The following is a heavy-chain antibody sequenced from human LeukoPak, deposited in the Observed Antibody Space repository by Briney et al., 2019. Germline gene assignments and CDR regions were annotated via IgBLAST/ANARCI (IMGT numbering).Heavy chain of an antibody. CDR1: GGSISSYY. CDR3: ARSDYDSSGYYYVFDY. J-gene: IGHJ4*02. D-gene: IGHD3-22*01. Sequence: KASETLSLTCTVSGGSISSYYWSWIRQPAGKGLEWIGRIYTSGSTNYNPSLKSRVTMSVDTSKNQFSLKLSSVTAADTAVYYCARSDYDSSGYYYVFDYWGQGTLVTVSS. CDR2: IYTSGST. V-gene: IGHV4-4*07.